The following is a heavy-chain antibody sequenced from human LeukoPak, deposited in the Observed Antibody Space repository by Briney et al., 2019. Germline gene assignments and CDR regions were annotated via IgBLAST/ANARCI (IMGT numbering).Heavy chain of an antibody. CDR2: IYCSGST. CDR3: ARGIFAFDY. V-gene: IGHV4-59*01. J-gene: IGHJ4*02. D-gene: IGHD3-9*01. CDR1: GGSISSYC. Sequence: SETLSLTCTVSGGSISSYCWSWIRQPPGKGLEWIGYIYCSGSTNYNPSLKSRVTISVDTSKNQFSLKLSSVTAADTAVYYCARGIFAFDYWGQGTLVTVSS.